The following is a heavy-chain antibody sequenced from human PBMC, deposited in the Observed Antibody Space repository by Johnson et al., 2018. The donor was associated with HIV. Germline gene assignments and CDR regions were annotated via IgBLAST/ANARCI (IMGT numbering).Heavy chain of an antibody. CDR3: ARGFGNSGYYYGRFGAFDI. J-gene: IGHJ3*02. CDR1: GFTFDDYG. Sequence: VQLVESGGGLVQPGGSLRLSCAASGFTFDDYGMSWVRQAPGKGLEWVSGINWNGGSRGSADSVKGRFTISRDNAKNSLYLQMNSLRAEDTALYYCARGFGNSGYYYGRFGAFDIWGQGTMVTVSS. V-gene: IGHV3-20*04. CDR2: INWNGGSR. D-gene: IGHD3-22*01.